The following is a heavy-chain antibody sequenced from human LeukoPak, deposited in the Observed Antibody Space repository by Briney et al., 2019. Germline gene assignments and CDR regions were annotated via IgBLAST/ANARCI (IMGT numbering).Heavy chain of an antibody. D-gene: IGHD2-15*01. V-gene: IGHV3-48*01. Sequence: PGGSLRLSCAASGFTFSSYSMNWVRQAPGKGLEWVSYISSSSSTIYYADSVKGRFTISRDNAKNSLYLQMNSLRAEDTAVYYCARGRGGNAFDTWGQGTMVTVSS. CDR2: ISSSSSTI. J-gene: IGHJ3*02. CDR1: GFTFSSYS. CDR3: ARGRGGNAFDT.